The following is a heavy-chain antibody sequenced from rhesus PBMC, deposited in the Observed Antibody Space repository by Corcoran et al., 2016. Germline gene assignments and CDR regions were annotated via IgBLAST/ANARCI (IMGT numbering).Heavy chain of an antibody. CDR2: VNIKNKKT. CDR3: ARARTAAAGFDY. D-gene: IGHD6-31*01. J-gene: IGHJ4*01. CDR1: GGSLSSDNW. Sequence: QVHLQESGSGLVKPSETLSLSCAVSGGSLSSDNWWSRVLQPPRKGRGWIGGVNIKNKKTDYNPSLKNRVTISKDTSKNQFSLKLTSVTAADTAVYYCARARTAAAGFDYWGQGVLVTVSS. V-gene: IGHV4S18*01.